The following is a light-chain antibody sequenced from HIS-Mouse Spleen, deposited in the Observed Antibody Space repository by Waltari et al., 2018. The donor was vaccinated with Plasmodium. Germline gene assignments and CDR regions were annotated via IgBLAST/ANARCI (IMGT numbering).Light chain of an antibody. CDR2: EDS. CDR1: ALPKKY. CDR3: YSTDSSGNHRV. J-gene: IGLJ3*02. V-gene: IGLV3-10*01. Sequence: SYELTQPPSVSVSPGQTARITCPGDALPKKYAYWYQQKSGPAPGLGIYEDSKRPPGIPERFSGSSSGTMATLTISGAQVEDEADYYCYSTDSSGNHRVFGGGTKLTVL.